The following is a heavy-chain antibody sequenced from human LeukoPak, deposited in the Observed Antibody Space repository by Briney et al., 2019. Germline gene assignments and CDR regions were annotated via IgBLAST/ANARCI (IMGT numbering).Heavy chain of an antibody. J-gene: IGHJ6*02. D-gene: IGHD5-18*01. CDR2: INHSGST. CDR1: GGSFSGYY. V-gene: IGHV4-34*01. CDR3: ARGPTAVVRPPQLVNYYFGMDV. Sequence: SETLSLTCAVYGGSFSGYYWSWIRQPPGEGLEWIGEINHSGSTTNNPSLKSRVTISVDTSKNQFSLKLSSVTAADTAVYHCARGPTAVVRPPQLVNYYFGMDVGDQETTVTVPS.